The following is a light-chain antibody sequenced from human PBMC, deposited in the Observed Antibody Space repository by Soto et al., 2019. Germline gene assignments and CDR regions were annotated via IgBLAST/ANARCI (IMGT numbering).Light chain of an antibody. CDR2: GAS. Sequence: EIVMTQSPATLSVSPGERATLSCRASQSISSNLAWYQQKPVQAPRLLIYGASTRATGIPARFSGSGSGTDFTLTISSLQSEDFAVYYCQQYNNWPPDTFGPGTKVDIK. CDR1: QSISSN. J-gene: IGKJ3*01. CDR3: QQYNNWPPDT. V-gene: IGKV3-15*01.